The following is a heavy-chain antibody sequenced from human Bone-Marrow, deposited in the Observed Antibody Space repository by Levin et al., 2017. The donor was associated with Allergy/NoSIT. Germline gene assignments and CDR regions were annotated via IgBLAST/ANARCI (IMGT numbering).Heavy chain of an antibody. V-gene: IGHV4-59*08. CDR3: ARHAGPIQLWLMDY. CDR1: GGSIRTSY. D-gene: IGHD5-18*01. Sequence: SQTLSLPCTVSGGSIRTSYWSWIRQPPGKGLEWIGYVYYSGSTNYNPSLKSRVTLSVDTSKNHFSLKLSSVTAADTALYYCARHAGPIQLWLMDYWGQGTLVTVSS. J-gene: IGHJ4*02. CDR2: VYYSGST.